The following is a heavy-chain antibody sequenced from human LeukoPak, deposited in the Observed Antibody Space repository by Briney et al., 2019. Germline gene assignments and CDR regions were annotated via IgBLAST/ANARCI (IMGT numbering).Heavy chain of an antibody. CDR3: ARDGYQSKSPEAGCFDY. CDR1: GFTFSSYA. D-gene: IGHD5-12*01. J-gene: IGHJ4*02. Sequence: PGGSLRLSCAASGFTFSSYAMSWVRQTPGKGLEWVSALSGSGGSTYYAGSVKGRFTISRDNSKNTLYLQMNSLRAEDTAVYYCARDGYQSKSPEAGCFDYWGQGILVTVSS. CDR2: LSGSGGST. V-gene: IGHV3-23*01.